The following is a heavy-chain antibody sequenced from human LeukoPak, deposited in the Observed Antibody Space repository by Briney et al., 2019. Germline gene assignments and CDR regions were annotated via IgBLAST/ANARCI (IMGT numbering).Heavy chain of an antibody. CDR2: IYTSGST. J-gene: IGHJ5*02. CDR1: GGSISSYY. CDR3: ARDNYYGSGSYNWFDP. V-gene: IGHV4-4*07. Sequence: SETLSLTCTVSGGSISSYYWSWIRQPAGKGLEWIGRIYTSGSTNYNPSLKSRVTISVDKSKNQFSLKLSSVTAADTAVYYCARDNYYGSGSYNWFDPWGQGTLVTVSS. D-gene: IGHD3-10*01.